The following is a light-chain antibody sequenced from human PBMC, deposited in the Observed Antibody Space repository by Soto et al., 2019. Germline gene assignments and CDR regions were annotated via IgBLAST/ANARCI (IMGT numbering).Light chain of an antibody. Sequence: EIVLTQSPGTLSLSPGERATLSCRASQSVSSNNLAWYQQRPGQAPRVVIYGASTRATGIPKRFSGSGSWTDFTLPLSRLEPEDFSVYYCQQYGRSPFTFGPGTKVDIK. CDR1: QSVSSNN. V-gene: IGKV3-20*01. CDR2: GAS. J-gene: IGKJ3*01. CDR3: QQYGRSPFT.